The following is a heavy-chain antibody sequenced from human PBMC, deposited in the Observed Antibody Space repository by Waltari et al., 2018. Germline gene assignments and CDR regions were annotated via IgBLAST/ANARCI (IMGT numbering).Heavy chain of an antibody. D-gene: IGHD1-26*01. V-gene: IGHV4-34*01. Sequence: QVQLQQWGAGLLKPSETLSLTCAVYGGSFSGYYWSWIRQPPGKGLEWIGEINHSGSTNYNPSLKSRVTISVDTSKNQFSLKLSSVTAADTAVYYCARALISGSYGAFDYWGQGTLVTVSS. CDR3: ARALISGSYGAFDY. CDR2: INHSGST. J-gene: IGHJ4*02. CDR1: GGSFSGYY.